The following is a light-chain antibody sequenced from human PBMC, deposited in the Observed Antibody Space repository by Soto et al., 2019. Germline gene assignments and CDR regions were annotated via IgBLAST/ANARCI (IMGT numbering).Light chain of an antibody. Sequence: EIVLTQSPGTLSLCPGERATLSCRASQSVSSSYLAWYQQKPGQAPRLLIYGASSRATGIPDRFSGSGSGTDFTLTISRLEPEDFAVYYCQQYGSSPFTFGPGTKVDNK. J-gene: IGKJ3*01. CDR3: QQYGSSPFT. CDR1: QSVSSSY. CDR2: GAS. V-gene: IGKV3-20*01.